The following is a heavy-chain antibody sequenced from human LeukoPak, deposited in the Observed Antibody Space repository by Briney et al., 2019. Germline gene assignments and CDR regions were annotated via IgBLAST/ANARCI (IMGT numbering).Heavy chain of an antibody. V-gene: IGHV1-8*01. CDR2: MNPNSGNT. CDR1: GYTFTSYA. CDR3: ARVFPSYYYDSSGPADY. Sequence: ASVKVSCKASGYTFTSYAINWVRQATGQGLEWMGWMNPNSGNTGYAQKFQGRVTMTRNTSISTAYMELSSLRSEDTGVYYCARVFPSYYYDSSGPADYWGQGTLVTVSA. J-gene: IGHJ4*02. D-gene: IGHD3-22*01.